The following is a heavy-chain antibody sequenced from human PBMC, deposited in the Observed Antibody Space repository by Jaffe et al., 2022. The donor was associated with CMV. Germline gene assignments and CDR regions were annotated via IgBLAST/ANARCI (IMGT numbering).Heavy chain of an antibody. CDR1: GVSISDYS. D-gene: IGHD3-22*01. CDR3: ARALTYYYDSRGYAAFAI. V-gene: IGHV4-59*01. J-gene: IGHJ3*02. CDR2: LYYSGST. Sequence: QVLLQPSGPGLVKPSETLSLTCSVSGVSISDYSWSWIRHPPGKGLEWIGYLYYSGSTNYNPSLKSRVTMSLDTSKNQFSLKLTSVTAADTAVYYCARALTYYYDSRGYAAFAIWGQGTEVTVSS.